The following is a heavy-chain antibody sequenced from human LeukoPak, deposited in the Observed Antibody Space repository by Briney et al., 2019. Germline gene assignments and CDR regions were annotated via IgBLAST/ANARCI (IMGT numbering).Heavy chain of an antibody. D-gene: IGHD4-23*01. CDR2: IASDGSST. CDR1: GFTFSSYW. J-gene: IGHJ4*02. V-gene: IGHV3-74*01. Sequence: GGSLRLSCAASGFTFSSYWMNWVRQAPGKGLVWVSRIASDGSSTTYADSVKGRFSISRDNAKNTPYLQMNSLRVEDTAVYYCARGRPHGNDYWGQGTLVTVSS. CDR3: ARGRPHGNDY.